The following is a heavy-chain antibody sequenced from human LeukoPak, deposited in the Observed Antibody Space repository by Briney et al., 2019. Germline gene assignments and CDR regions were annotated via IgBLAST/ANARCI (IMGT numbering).Heavy chain of an antibody. CDR2: ISGSGAGT. Sequence: GGSLRLSCAASGFSVSSNYMSWVRQAPGKGLEWVSAISGSGAGTYYADSVRGRFTISRDNSKNTLYLQMNSLRAEDTAIYYCAKSLCSSTSCYGGFDYWGQGTLVTVSS. D-gene: IGHD2-2*01. CDR3: AKSLCSSTSCYGGFDY. J-gene: IGHJ4*02. CDR1: GFSVSSNY. V-gene: IGHV3-23*01.